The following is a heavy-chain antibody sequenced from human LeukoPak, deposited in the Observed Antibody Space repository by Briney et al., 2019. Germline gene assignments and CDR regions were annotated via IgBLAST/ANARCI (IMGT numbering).Heavy chain of an antibody. D-gene: IGHD4-17*01. CDR3: ARQPMTTVNWFDP. CDR1: DGSVSSNTYN. Sequence: PSETLSLTCTVSDGSVSSNTYNWAWIRQPPGKGLEWIGSIYYGETTYYNPSLKSQVTISVDTSKNQFSLKLSSVTAADTAVYYCARQPMTTVNWFDPWGQGTLVTVSS. CDR2: IYYGETT. V-gene: IGHV4-39*01. J-gene: IGHJ5*02.